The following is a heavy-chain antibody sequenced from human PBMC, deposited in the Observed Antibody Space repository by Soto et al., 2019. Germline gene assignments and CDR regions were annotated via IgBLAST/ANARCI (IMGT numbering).Heavy chain of an antibody. V-gene: IGHV1-69*13. D-gene: IGHD5-12*01. CDR2: IIPIFGTA. CDR1: GGTFSSYA. Sequence: GASVKVSCKASGGTFSSYAISWVRQAPGQGLEWMGGIIPIFGTANYAQKFQGRVTITADESTSTAYMELSSLRSEDTAVYYCARDMATTHYYCYGMDVWGQGTKVTVSS. J-gene: IGHJ6*02. CDR3: ARDMATTHYYCYGMDV.